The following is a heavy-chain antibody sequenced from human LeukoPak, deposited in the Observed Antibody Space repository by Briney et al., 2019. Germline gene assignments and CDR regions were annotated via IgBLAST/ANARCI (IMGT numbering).Heavy chain of an antibody. J-gene: IGHJ6*02. CDR2: IYYSGST. V-gene: IGHV4-39*01. Sequence: SETLSLTCTVSGGSISSSGYYWGWIRQPPGKGLERIGSIYYSGSTYYNPSLKSRVTISVDTSKNQFSLKLSSVTAADTAVYYCARHKYGFSDNYYYYGMDVWGQGTTITVSS. D-gene: IGHD3-3*01. CDR3: ARHKYGFSDNYYYYGMDV. CDR1: GGSISSSGYY.